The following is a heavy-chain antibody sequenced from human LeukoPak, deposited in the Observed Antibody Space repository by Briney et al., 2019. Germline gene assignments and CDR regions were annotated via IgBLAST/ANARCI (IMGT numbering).Heavy chain of an antibody. CDR3: ARKGGTMINYRPFDY. Sequence: GGSLRLSCAASGFTFSSYTMHRVRQAPGTGLQWVAVISYDGNEKFYADSVRGRFTISRDSSKNTLYLEMNSLRPEDTAIYYCARKGGTMINYRPFDYWGQGTLVTVSS. CDR2: ISYDGNEK. J-gene: IGHJ4*02. V-gene: IGHV3-30*04. D-gene: IGHD3-16*01. CDR1: GFTFSSYT.